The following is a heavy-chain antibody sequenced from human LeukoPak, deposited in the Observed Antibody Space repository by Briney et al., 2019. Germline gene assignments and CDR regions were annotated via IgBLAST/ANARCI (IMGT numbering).Heavy chain of an antibody. J-gene: IGHJ6*03. CDR1: GYTLTELS. Sequence: ASVKLSCKVSGYTLTELSMHWVRQAPGQGLEWMGSINPNSGGTNYAQKFQGRVTMTRDTSINTAYMELSRLRSDDTAVYYCARAYYYYMDVWGKGTTVTVSS. CDR3: ARAYYYYMDV. CDR2: INPNSGGT. V-gene: IGHV1-2*02.